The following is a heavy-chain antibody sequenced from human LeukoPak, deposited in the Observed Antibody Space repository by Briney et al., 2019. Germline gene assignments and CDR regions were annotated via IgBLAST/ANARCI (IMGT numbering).Heavy chain of an antibody. V-gene: IGHV4-59*08. J-gene: IGHJ4*02. Sequence: PSETLSLTCTVSGGSISSYYWSWIRQPPGKGLEWIGYIYYSGSTNYNPSLKSQVTISVDTSKNQFSLKLSSVTAADTAVYYCARVALGSFDYWGQGTLVTVSS. CDR3: ARVALGSFDY. CDR1: GGSISSYY. D-gene: IGHD7-27*01. CDR2: IYYSGST.